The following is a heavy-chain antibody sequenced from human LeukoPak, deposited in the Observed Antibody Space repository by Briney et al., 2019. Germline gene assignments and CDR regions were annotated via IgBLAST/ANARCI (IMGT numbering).Heavy chain of an antibody. CDR2: MYYSGST. D-gene: IGHD6-19*01. CDR3: ARGLGNSSGKARSFDY. CDR1: GGSISNYY. J-gene: IGHJ4*02. V-gene: IGHV4-59*01. Sequence: SETLSPTCSVSGGSISNYYWSWIRQPPGKGLEWIGYMYYSGSTKYNPSLKSRLTISVDTSKNQFSLKVSSVTAADTAVYYCARGLGNSSGKARSFDYWGQGTLVTVSS.